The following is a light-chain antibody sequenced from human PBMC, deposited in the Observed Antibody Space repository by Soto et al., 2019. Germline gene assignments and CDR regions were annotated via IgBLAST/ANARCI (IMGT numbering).Light chain of an antibody. CDR2: QTS. CDR3: HQHQSWPRT. V-gene: IGKV3-11*01. CDR1: QSINTR. Sequence: EIVLTQSPATLSSFPGDRVTLSCRASQSINTRLAWYQHRPGQSPRLLIYQTSLRAAGIPARFSASGSGTDFTLTISDVQPEDFALYYCHQHQSWPRTFGQGTKVDI. J-gene: IGKJ1*01.